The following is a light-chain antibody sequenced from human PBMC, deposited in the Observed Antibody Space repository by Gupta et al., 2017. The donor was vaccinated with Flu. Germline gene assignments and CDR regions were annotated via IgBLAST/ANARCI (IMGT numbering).Light chain of an antibody. Sequence: SALTQPASVSGSPGQSVTISCTGTTSDVSWYQHRPGTAPKPLIYDVSKRTAGIANRFSGSKSGNTASLTISGLEEEDEADYYCSSDTSDIVVGFGGGTKLTVL. J-gene: IGLJ2*01. CDR2: DVS. CDR1: TSDV. CDR3: SSDTSDIVVG. V-gene: IGLV2-14*03.